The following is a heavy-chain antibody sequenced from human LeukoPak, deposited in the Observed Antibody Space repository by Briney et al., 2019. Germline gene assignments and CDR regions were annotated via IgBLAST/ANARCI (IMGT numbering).Heavy chain of an antibody. J-gene: IGHJ5*02. V-gene: IGHV3-11*01. CDR2: ISSSGSNI. D-gene: IGHD6-19*01. CDR1: GGSISSGSYY. CDR3: ARVNRKGGEGSSVNNWFDP. Sequence: LSLTCTVSGGSISSGSYYMSWIRQAPGKRLEWGSYISSSGSNIYYADSVKGRFTISRDNAKNSLYLQMNSLRAEDTAVYYCARVNRKGGEGSSVNNWFDPWGQGTLVTVSS.